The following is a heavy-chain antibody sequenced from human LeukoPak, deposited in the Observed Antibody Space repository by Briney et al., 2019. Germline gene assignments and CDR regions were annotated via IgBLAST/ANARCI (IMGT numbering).Heavy chain of an antibody. Sequence: PGGSLRLSCAASGFTFSSYSMNWVRQAPGKGLEWVSAISSSGGSTYYADSVKGRFTISRDNSKNTLYLQMNSLRAEDTAVYYCAKEAVRGNYNWFDPWGQGTLVTVSS. J-gene: IGHJ5*02. CDR1: GFTFSSYS. D-gene: IGHD3-10*01. V-gene: IGHV3-23*01. CDR3: AKEAVRGNYNWFDP. CDR2: ISSSGGST.